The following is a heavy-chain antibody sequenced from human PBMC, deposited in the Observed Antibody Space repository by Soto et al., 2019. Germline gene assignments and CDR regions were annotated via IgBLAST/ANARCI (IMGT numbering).Heavy chain of an antibody. CDR3: AKDLMDSYGYGY. D-gene: IGHD5-18*01. Sequence: EVQLLESGGGLVQPGGSLRLSCAASGFTFSSYAMSWVRQAPGKGLEWVSAISGSGAGTYYADSVKGRFTISRDNSKNTLYLQMNSLRAEDTAVYYCAKDLMDSYGYGYWGQGTLVTVSS. V-gene: IGHV3-23*01. CDR1: GFTFSSYA. CDR2: ISGSGAGT. J-gene: IGHJ4*02.